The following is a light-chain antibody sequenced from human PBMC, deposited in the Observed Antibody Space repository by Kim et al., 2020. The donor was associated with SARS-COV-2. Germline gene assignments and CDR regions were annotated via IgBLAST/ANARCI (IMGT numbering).Light chain of an antibody. CDR1: TLPKKR. V-gene: IGLV3-25*03. J-gene: IGLJ1*01. CDR3: QSADGSGTYV. Sequence: VSPRQTARIPCSEETLPKKRNYVYQQKSGQAPLLVIYKDNERPSGIPGRFSGSSSGTTVTLTISGIQAEDDADYYCQSADGSGTYVFGTGTKVTVL. CDR2: KDN.